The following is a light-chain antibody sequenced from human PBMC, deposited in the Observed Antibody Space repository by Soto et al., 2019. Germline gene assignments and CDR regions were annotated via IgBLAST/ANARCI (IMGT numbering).Light chain of an antibody. J-gene: IGLJ1*01. CDR1: NSDVGGYNY. CDR2: DVF. Sequence: QSALTQDASVSGSPGQSITISCTGTNSDVGGYNYVSWYQQHPGKAPKLMIYDVFTRPSGVSNRFSGSKSGNTASLTISALQAEDEADYYCTSWTSTSTNVFGSGTKLTVL. CDR3: TSWTSTSTNV. V-gene: IGLV2-14*03.